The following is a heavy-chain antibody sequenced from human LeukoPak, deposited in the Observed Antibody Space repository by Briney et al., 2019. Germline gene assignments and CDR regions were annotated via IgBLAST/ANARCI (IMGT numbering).Heavy chain of an antibody. V-gene: IGHV4-59*08. CDR2: IYYSGST. J-gene: IGHJ3*02. CDR1: GVSVSSYY. Sequence: AETLSLTCTVSGVSVSSYYWRWIRQPPGKGLEWVWYIYYSGSTNYNPTIKSRVNISVDTTKNQSSLKLSSVTAVDTPVYYWGRGMEAYDSSGYYYVFVFAFDIWGQGTMVTVSS. CDR3: GRGMEAYDSSGYYYVFVFAFDI. D-gene: IGHD3-22*01.